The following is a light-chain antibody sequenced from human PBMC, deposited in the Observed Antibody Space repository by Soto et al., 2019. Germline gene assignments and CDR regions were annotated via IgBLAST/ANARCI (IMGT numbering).Light chain of an antibody. CDR2: DVS. CDR1: SSDVGGYNY. V-gene: IGLV2-14*03. J-gene: IGLJ1*01. CDR3: SSYTSSSTYV. Sequence: QSVQTQPASVSGSPGQSITISCTGTSSDVGGYNYVSWYQQHPGKAPKLMIYDVSNRPSGVSNRFSGSKSGNTASLTISGLQAEDEDDYYCSSYTSSSTYVFGTGTKVTVL.